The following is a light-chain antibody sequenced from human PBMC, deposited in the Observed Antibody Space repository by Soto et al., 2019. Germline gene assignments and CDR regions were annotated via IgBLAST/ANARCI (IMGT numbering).Light chain of an antibody. Sequence: DIVMTQSPDSLAVSLGERATINCKSSQSVSYSSNNNNYLAWYQQKPGQPPKLLIYWASTRESGVPDRFSGSGSGTDFSLTISSLQAEDVAGYYCQQYCGTRFTFGSGTKVDI. J-gene: IGKJ3*01. CDR3: QQYCGTRFT. CDR2: WAS. V-gene: IGKV4-1*01. CDR1: QSVSYSSNNNNY.